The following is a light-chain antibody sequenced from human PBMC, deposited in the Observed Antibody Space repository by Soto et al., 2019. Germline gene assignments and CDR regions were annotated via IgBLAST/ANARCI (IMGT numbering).Light chain of an antibody. V-gene: IGLV2-14*01. CDR3: SSYPNTKAVL. J-gene: IGLJ2*01. Sequence: QSALTQPASVSGSPGQSITISCTGTSSDVGSYNYVSWYQHHPGKAPKVIIYEVTNRPSGISNRFSGSKSGNTAYLTISGHQAEDEADYYCSSYPNTKAVLFAGGTKLTVL. CDR1: SSDVGSYNY. CDR2: EVT.